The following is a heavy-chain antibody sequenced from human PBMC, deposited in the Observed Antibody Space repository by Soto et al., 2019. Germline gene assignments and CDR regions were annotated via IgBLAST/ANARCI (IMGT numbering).Heavy chain of an antibody. J-gene: IGHJ5*01. CDR1: GYTFTSYY. CDR3: ARDPYYYDSSVYSCLSYHYDRLDF. D-gene: IGHD3-22*01. V-gene: IGHV1-46*01. Sequence: ASVKVCCKASGYTFTSYYMHWVRQAPGQGLEWMGIINPSGGSTSYAQKFQGRVTMTRDTSTSTVYMELSSLRSEDTAVYYCARDPYYYDSSVYSCLSYHYDRLDFSTQGSTVTGSS. CDR2: INPSGGST.